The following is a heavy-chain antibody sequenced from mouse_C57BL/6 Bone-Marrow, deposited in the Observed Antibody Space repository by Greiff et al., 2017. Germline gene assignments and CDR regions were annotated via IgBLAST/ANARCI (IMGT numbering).Heavy chain of an antibody. V-gene: IGHV1-64*01. CDR1: GYTFTSYW. D-gene: IGHD2-1*01. J-gene: IGHJ4*01. CDR3: AREVYSYYYAMDY. CDR2: IHPNSGST. Sequence: QVQLQQPGAELVKPGASVKLSCKASGYTFTSYWMHWVKQRPGQGLEWIGMIHPNSGSTNYNEKFKNKATLTVDKSSSTAYMQLSSLTSEDSAVYYCAREVYSYYYAMDYWGQGTSVTVSS.